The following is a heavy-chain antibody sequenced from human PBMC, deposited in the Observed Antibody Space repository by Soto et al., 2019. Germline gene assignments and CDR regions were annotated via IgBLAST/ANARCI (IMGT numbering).Heavy chain of an antibody. CDR2: ISGSGGDT. D-gene: IGHD5-12*01. J-gene: IGHJ4*02. CDR1: GFTFNYYA. CDR3: AKDLGVATITSDY. Sequence: PVGSLRLSCAASGFTFNYYAMKWVRQAPGKGLEWVSAISGSGGDTYYADSVKGRFTISRDNSKNTLYLQMNSLRAEDTAVYYCAKDLGVATITSDYWGQGTLVTVSS. V-gene: IGHV3-23*01.